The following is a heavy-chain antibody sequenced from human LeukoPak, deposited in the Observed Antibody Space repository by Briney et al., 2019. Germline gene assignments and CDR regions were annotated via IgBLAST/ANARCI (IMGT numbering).Heavy chain of an antibody. V-gene: IGHV4-30-4*08. J-gene: IGHJ6*03. D-gene: IGHD2/OR15-2a*01. Sequence: PSETLSLTCTVSGGSISSGDYYWSWIRQPPGKGLEWIGYIYYSGSTYYNPSLKSRITISVDTSKNQFSLKLSSVTAADTAVYYCARGLLSTLSHYYYMDVWGKGTTVTVSS. CDR3: ARGLLSTLSHYYYMDV. CDR1: GGSISSGDYY. CDR2: IYYSGST.